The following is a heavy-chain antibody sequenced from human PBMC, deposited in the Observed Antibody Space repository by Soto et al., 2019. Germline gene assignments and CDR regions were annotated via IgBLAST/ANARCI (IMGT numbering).Heavy chain of an antibody. D-gene: IGHD3-3*01. J-gene: IGHJ3*02. CDR1: GYTFPSYD. Sequence: GASVKGSCKGSGYTFPSYDINWGRQAPGQGGEWMGWMNPNSGNTGYAQKFQGRVTMTRNTSISTAYMELSSLRSEDTAVYYCARSATTDYDFWSGYQDAFDIWGQGTMVTVSS. V-gene: IGHV1-8*01. CDR3: ARSATTDYDFWSGYQDAFDI. CDR2: MNPNSGNT.